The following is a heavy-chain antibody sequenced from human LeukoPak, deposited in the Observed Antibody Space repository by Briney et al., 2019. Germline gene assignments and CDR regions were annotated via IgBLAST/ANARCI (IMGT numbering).Heavy chain of an antibody. J-gene: IGHJ4*02. Sequence: ASVKVSCKASGYTFSSYGITWIRQAPGQGLEWMGWISVYNGHTNYAQNLQGRVTMTTDTSTSTACMEMRSLRSDDTAIYYCARVKSGNYLYYFDYWGQGALVTVSS. V-gene: IGHV1-18*01. CDR2: ISVYNGHT. D-gene: IGHD1-26*01. CDR1: GYTFSSYG. CDR3: ARVKSGNYLYYFDY.